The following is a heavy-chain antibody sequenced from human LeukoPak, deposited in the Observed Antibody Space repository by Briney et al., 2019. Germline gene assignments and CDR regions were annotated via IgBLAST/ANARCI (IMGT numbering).Heavy chain of an antibody. CDR2: ISSNGGST. J-gene: IGHJ6*04. CDR1: GFPFSSYA. D-gene: IGHD3-9*01. CDR3: VKGGQGLRYFDWLLSDYYYGMDV. Sequence: TGGSLRLSCSASGFPFSSYAMHWVRQAPGKGLEYVSAISSNGGSTYYADSVKGRFTISRDNSKNTLYLQMSSLRAEDTAVYYCVKGGQGLRYFDWLLSDYYYGMDVWGRGTTVTVSS. V-gene: IGHV3-64D*06.